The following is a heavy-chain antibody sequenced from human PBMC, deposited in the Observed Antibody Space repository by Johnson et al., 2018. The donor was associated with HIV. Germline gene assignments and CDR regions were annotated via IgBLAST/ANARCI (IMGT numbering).Heavy chain of an antibody. D-gene: IGHD2-15*01. J-gene: IGHJ3*02. CDR1: GFTFSNYG. CDR3: AKDRVVQSVGDAFDI. V-gene: IGHV3-30*18. CDR2: ILYDESNK. Sequence: QVQLVESGGGVVQPGRSLRLSCAASGFTFSNYGMHWVRQAPGKGLEWVAVILYDESNKDYADSVKGRFTISRDNSNNTVFLQMNSLRAEDTALNYCAKDRVVQSVGDAFDIWGQGTMVTVSS.